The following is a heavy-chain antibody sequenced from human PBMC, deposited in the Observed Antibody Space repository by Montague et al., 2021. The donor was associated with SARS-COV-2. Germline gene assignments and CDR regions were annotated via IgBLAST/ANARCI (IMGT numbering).Heavy chain of an antibody. CDR1: GGSFSGYY. Sequence: SETLSLTCAVYGGSFSGYYWSWIRQPPGKGLEWIGEINHSGSTNXNPSFKSRVTISVDTSKNQFSLKLSSVTAADTAVYYCARGSWHIVVVTAIRDGYYGMDVWGKGTTVTVSS. CDR3: ARGSWHIVVVTAIRDGYYGMDV. D-gene: IGHD2-21*02. J-gene: IGHJ6*04. CDR2: INHSGST. V-gene: IGHV4-34*01.